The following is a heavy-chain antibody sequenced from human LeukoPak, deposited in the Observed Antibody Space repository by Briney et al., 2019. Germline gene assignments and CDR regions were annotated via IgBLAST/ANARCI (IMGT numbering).Heavy chain of an antibody. D-gene: IGHD3-10*01. CDR2: INHSGST. V-gene: IGHV4-34*01. J-gene: IGHJ4*02. Sequence: NPSETLSLTCAVYGGSFSGYYWSWIRQPPGKGLEWIGEINHSGSTNYNPSLKSRVTISVDTSKNQFSLKLSSVTAADTAVYYCARSRRRTMVRGVITSSGSLHSDYWGQGTLVTVSS. CDR3: ARSRRRTMVRGVITSSGSLHSDY. CDR1: GGSFSGYY.